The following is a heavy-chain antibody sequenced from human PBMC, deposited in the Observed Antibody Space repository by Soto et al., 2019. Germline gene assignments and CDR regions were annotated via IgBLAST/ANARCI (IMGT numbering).Heavy chain of an antibody. CDR2: IIPIFGTA. CDR1: GATFSSYA. D-gene: IGHD3-22*01. V-gene: IGHV1-69*13. Sequence: SVRVSCKASGATFSSYAISWVRQAPGQGLEWMGGIIPIFGTANYAQKFQGRVTITADESTSTAYMELSSLRSEDTAVYYCATQNAYSYDSSGRSVSAFDIWGQGSMVTVSS. J-gene: IGHJ3*02. CDR3: ATQNAYSYDSSGRSVSAFDI.